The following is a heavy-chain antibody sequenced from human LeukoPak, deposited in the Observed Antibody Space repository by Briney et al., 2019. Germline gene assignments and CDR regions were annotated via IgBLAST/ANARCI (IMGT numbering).Heavy chain of an antibody. CDR1: GYTFTSYA. Sequence: ASVKVSCKASGYTFTSYAMHWVRQAPGQRLEWMGWINAGNGNTKYSQKFQGRVTITRDTSASTAYMELSSLRSEDTAVYYCARGCRYCSSTSPPDYWGQGTLVTVSS. CDR2: INAGNGNT. J-gene: IGHJ4*02. D-gene: IGHD2-2*01. V-gene: IGHV1-3*01. CDR3: ARGCRYCSSTSPPDY.